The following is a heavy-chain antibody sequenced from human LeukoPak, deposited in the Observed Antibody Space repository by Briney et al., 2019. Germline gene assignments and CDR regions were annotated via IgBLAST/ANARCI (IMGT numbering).Heavy chain of an antibody. D-gene: IGHD3-22*01. CDR3: ARSKFGMRDSSGYYTIDY. CDR2: FDPEDGET. Sequence: ASVNVSCKVSGYTLTELSMHWVRQAPGKGLEWMGGFDPEDGETIYAQKFQGRVTMTEDTSTDTAYMELSSLRSEDTAVYYCARSKFGMRDSSGYYTIDYWGQGTLVTVSS. J-gene: IGHJ4*02. V-gene: IGHV1-24*01. CDR1: GYTLTELS.